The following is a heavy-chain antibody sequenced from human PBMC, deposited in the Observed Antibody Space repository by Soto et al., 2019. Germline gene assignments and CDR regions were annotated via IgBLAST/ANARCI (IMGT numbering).Heavy chain of an antibody. CDR2: IYSGGST. CDR3: XXXXXXXXXXYFDY. V-gene: IGHV3-66*01. Sequence: EVQLVESGGGLVQPGGSLRLSCAASGVTVSSNYMSWVRQAPGKGLEWVSVIYSGGSTYYADSVKGRFTISRDNSKNTLYLQMXSLXAXXTAXYXXXXXXXXXXXXYFDYWGQGTLVTVSS. J-gene: IGHJ4*02. CDR1: GVTVSSNY.